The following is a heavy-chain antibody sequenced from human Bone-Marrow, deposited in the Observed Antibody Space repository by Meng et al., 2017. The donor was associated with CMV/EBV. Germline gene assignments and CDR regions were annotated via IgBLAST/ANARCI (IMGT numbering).Heavy chain of an antibody. J-gene: IGHJ4*02. CDR1: GYTFTSYG. V-gene: IGHV1-18*01. CDR2: ISAYNGNT. D-gene: IGHD2-2*01. Sequence: ASGYTFTSYGISWVRQAPGQGLEWMGWISAYNGNTNYARNLQGRVTMTTDTSTSTAYMELRSLRSDDTAVFYCARGRCSTTSCYEVDYWGQGTLSPSPQ. CDR3: ARGRCSTTSCYEVDY.